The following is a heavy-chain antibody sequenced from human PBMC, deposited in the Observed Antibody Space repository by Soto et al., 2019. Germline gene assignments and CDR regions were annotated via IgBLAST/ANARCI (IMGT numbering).Heavy chain of an antibody. V-gene: IGHV4-4*07. Sequence: KPAETLSLTCIVSVGSISGYYWSWIRQPAGKELEWIGRIYSDGTTNYNPSLKGRGTMSVDTSKKQISLKLTSVTAADTAMYYCARDRGYRSGSFGSWGQGVLVTVSS. CDR1: VGSISGYY. CDR2: IYSDGTT. J-gene: IGHJ5*02. D-gene: IGHD5-18*01. CDR3: ARDRGYRSGSFGS.